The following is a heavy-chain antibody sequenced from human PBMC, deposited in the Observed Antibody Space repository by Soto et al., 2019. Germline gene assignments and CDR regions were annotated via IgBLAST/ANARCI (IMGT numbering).Heavy chain of an antibody. CDR3: ARILWCYDYVWGSYLIYYGMDV. D-gene: IGHD3-16*01. J-gene: IGHJ6*02. V-gene: IGHV2-26*01. Sequence: SGPTLVNPTETLTLTCTVSGFSLSNARMGVSWIRQPPGKALEWLAHIFSNDEKSYSTSVKSRLTISKDTSKSQVVLTMTNMDPVDTATYYCARILWCYDYVWGSYLIYYGMDVWGLGT. CDR2: IFSNDEK. CDR1: GFSLSNARMG.